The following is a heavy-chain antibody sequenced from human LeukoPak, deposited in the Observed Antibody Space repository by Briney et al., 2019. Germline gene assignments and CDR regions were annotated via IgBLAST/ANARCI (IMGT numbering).Heavy chain of an antibody. D-gene: IGHD2-21*02. J-gene: IGHJ4*02. CDR3: ARGHPLLDY. V-gene: IGHV4-34*01. Sequence: PAETLTLTCAAYGGTFSSYYWTWIRQPPGKGLEWMGEINHSGGTKYNPSLKSRVTIPVHKTKNQIYLKMDSVTAADTAVYYCARGHPLLDYWGQGALVTVSS. CDR1: GGTFSSYY. CDR2: INHSGGT.